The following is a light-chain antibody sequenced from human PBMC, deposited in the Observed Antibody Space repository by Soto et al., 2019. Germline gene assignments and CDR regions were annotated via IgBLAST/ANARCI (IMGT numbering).Light chain of an antibody. CDR2: DAS. CDR3: QQYNSYSST. Sequence: DIQMTQSPSTLSASVGDRVTITCRASQSISSWLAWYQQKPGKAPKLLIYDASSLESGVPSRFSGRGSGTEFTLTISSLQPDDFATYYCQQYNSYSSTFGQGTKVDIK. J-gene: IGKJ1*01. CDR1: QSISSW. V-gene: IGKV1-5*01.